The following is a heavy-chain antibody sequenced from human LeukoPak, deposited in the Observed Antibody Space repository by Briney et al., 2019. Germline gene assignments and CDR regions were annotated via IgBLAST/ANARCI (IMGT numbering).Heavy chain of an antibody. CDR3: ARGFASGDYGAD. D-gene: IGHD4-17*01. CDR1: GFTDSLFW. V-gene: IGHV3-7*01. Sequence: PGGSLRLSCAASGFTDSLFWISSVRQAPGNGLELVANIKQEGSEKYYVESVKGRFTISRDNAERSLYLQMNSLRAEDTAVYYCARGFASGDYGADWGQGTLVTVSS. CDR2: IKQEGSEK. J-gene: IGHJ4*02.